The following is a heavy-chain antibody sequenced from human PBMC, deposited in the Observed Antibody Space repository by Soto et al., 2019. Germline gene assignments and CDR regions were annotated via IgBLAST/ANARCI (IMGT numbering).Heavy chain of an antibody. CDR2: IIPTFGTA. CDR1: GGTFSSSA. J-gene: IGHJ3*02. CDR3: ARTETAGHRGFDI. D-gene: IGHD6-19*01. V-gene: IGHV1-69*06. Sequence: QVQMVQSGAEMREPGSSVKVSCKASGGTFSSSAINWLRQAPGQGPEWMGGIIPTFGTANYIEKFRGRVKITADTSTSTAYMEVSSLTSEDTAMYFCARTETAGHRGFDIWGQGTMVIVSS.